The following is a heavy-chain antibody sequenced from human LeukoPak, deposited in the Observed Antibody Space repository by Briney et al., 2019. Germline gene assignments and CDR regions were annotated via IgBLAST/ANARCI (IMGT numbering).Heavy chain of an antibody. Sequence: SETLSLTCTVSGGSISSGDYYWSWIRQPPGKGLEWIGYIYYSGSTYYNPSLKSRVTISVDTSKNQFSLKLSSVTAADTAVYYCARGDGYYLVGVDYWGQGTLVTVSS. D-gene: IGHD5-24*01. J-gene: IGHJ4*02. CDR1: GGSISSGDYY. CDR2: IYYSGST. CDR3: ARGDGYYLVGVDY. V-gene: IGHV4-30-4*01.